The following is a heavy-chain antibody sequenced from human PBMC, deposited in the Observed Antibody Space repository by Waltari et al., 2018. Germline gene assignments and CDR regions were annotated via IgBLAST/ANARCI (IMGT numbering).Heavy chain of an antibody. Sequence: EVQLVASGGGLVQPGGSLRLSCAASGFTFSSYSMNWVRQAPGKGLEWVSYISSSSTIYYADSVKGRFTISRDNAKNSLYLQMNSLRAEDTAVYYCARAYYYDRLGDAFDIWGQGTMVTVSS. J-gene: IGHJ3*02. CDR3: ARAYYYDRLGDAFDI. CDR2: ISSSSTI. V-gene: IGHV3-48*01. CDR1: GFTFSSYS. D-gene: IGHD3-22*01.